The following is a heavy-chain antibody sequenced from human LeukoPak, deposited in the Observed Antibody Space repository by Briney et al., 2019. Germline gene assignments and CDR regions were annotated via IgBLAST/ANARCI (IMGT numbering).Heavy chain of an antibody. J-gene: IGHJ6*02. CDR1: GYTFTSYY. Sequence: EASVKVSCKASGYTFTSYYMHWVRQAPGQGLEWMGWMNPNSGNTGYAQKFQGRVTMTRNTSISTAYMELSSLRSEDTAVYYCATLTGESVPYYYYGMTSGAKGPRSPSP. CDR3: ATLTGESVPYYYYGMTS. D-gene: IGHD7-27*01. CDR2: MNPNSGNT. V-gene: IGHV1-8*02.